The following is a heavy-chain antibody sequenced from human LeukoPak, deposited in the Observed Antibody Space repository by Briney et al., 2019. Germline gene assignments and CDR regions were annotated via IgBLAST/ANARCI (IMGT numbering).Heavy chain of an antibody. J-gene: IGHJ4*02. CDR3: TRERRGSYHAFES. CDR2: VMSGRGST. V-gene: IGHV3-11*05. CDR1: GFRVSDYS. D-gene: IGHD3-16*01. Sequence: PGGSLRLSCAASGFRVSDYSISLIRQSPPKEPNGISYVMSGRGSTNYADSVKGRFTISRDYAKNSVALQLDGLRADDTDVYFCTRERRGSYHAFESWGQGTLVTVSS.